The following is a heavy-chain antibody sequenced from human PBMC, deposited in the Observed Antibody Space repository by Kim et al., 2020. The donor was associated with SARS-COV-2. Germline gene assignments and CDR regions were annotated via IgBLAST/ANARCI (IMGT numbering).Heavy chain of an antibody. Sequence: GGSLRLSCAASGFTFSSYGMHWVRQAPGKGLEWVALIWYDGSNKYYADSVKGRFTISRDNSKNTLYLQMNSLRAEDTAVYYCARGLFSYYYYGMDVWGQGTTVTVSS. J-gene: IGHJ6*02. CDR3: ARGLFSYYYYGMDV. CDR2: IWYDGSNK. V-gene: IGHV3-33*01. CDR1: GFTFSSYG.